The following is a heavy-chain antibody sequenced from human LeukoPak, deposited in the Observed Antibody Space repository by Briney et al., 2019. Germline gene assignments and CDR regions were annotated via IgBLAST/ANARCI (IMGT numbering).Heavy chain of an antibody. D-gene: IGHD3-22*01. CDR3: ARGVGSGYTDY. Sequence: SEALSLTCTVSGGSISNYYWTWIRQPPGKGLEWIGFISYSGNTNYNPFLKSRVTISLDTSKNQFSLKLISVTAADTAVYYCARGVGSGYTDYWGLGALVTVSS. J-gene: IGHJ4*02. CDR1: GGSISNYY. V-gene: IGHV4-59*01. CDR2: ISYSGNT.